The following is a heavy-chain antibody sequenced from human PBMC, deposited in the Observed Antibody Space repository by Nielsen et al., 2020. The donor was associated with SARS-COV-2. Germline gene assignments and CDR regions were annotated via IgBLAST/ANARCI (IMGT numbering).Heavy chain of an antibody. D-gene: IGHD1-26*01. Sequence: GESLKISCAASGFTFSSYAMHWVRQAPGKGLEWVAVISYDGSNKYYADSVKGRFTISRDNSKNMLYLQMNSLRAEDTAVYYCARDPSRELLSGAFDIWGQGTMVTVSS. J-gene: IGHJ3*02. CDR3: ARDPSRELLSGAFDI. CDR2: ISYDGSNK. CDR1: GFTFSSYA. V-gene: IGHV3-30-3*01.